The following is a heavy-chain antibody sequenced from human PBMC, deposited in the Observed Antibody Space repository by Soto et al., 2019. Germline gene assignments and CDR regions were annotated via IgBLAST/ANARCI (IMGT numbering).Heavy chain of an antibody. J-gene: IGHJ6*02. CDR2: ISGYDGHT. CDR3: ARLTTIIISLNMDV. V-gene: IGHV1-18*01. Sequence: GASVKVSCKASGYTFTTYGISWVRQAPGQGLEWMGWISGYDGHTKYAQKFQGRVIMTTDTSTSTVYMDLRSLRSDDTAVYYCARLTTIIISLNMDVWGQGTTVTVSS. D-gene: IGHD3-22*01. CDR1: GYTFTTYG.